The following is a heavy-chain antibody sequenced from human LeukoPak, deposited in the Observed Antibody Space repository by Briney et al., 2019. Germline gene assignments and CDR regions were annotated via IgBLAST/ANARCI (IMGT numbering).Heavy chain of an antibody. D-gene: IGHD3-22*01. Sequence: PSETLSLTCTVPGGSISSSSYYWGWIRQPPGKGLEWIGSIYYSGSTYYNPSLKSRVTISVDTSKNHFSLKLSSVAAADTAMYYCARTYYYDSSGNVPFDIWGQGTMVTVSS. CDR2: IYYSGST. J-gene: IGHJ3*02. CDR1: GGSISSSSYY. CDR3: ARTYYYDSSGNVPFDI. V-gene: IGHV4-39*02.